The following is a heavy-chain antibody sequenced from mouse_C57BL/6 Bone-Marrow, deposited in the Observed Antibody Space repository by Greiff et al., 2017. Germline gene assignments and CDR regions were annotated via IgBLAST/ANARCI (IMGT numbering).Heavy chain of an antibody. J-gene: IGHJ2*01. CDR2: INSDGGST. Sequence: EVMLVESGGGLVQPGESLKLSCESNEYEFPSHDMSWVRKTPEQGLELVGAINSDGGSTYYPATIERRFIISRDNTQHTHYLQLSSLRSENTAVYYCARHYYDDDGYYFDYWGQGTTLTVSS. D-gene: IGHD2-4*01. CDR3: ARHYYDDDGYYFDY. CDR1: EYEFPSHD. V-gene: IGHV5-2*03.